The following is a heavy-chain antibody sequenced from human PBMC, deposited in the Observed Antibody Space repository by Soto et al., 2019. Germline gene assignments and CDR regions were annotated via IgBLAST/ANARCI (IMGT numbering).Heavy chain of an antibody. J-gene: IGHJ4*02. CDR1: GGTFSSYA. CDR2: IIPIFGTA. D-gene: IGHD5-12*01. Sequence: GASVKVSCKASGGTFSSYAISWVRQAPGQGLEWMGGIIPIFGTANYAQKFQGRVTITADESTSTAYMELSSLRSEDTAVYYCAREYPYSGYDSYFAYWGQGTPVTVSS. V-gene: IGHV1-69*13. CDR3: AREYPYSGYDSYFAY.